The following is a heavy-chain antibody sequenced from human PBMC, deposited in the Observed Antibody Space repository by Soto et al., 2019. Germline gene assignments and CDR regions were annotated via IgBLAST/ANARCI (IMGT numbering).Heavy chain of an antibody. CDR2: INPSGGST. D-gene: IGHD3-22*01. J-gene: IGHJ4*02. V-gene: IGHV1-46*01. CDR3: GRDNYERTGYLDY. Sequence: ASVKVSCKESGYSLTSNYRHWVRQAPGQGLEWMGIINPSGGSTSYAQKFQGRVTMTTDTSTSTAHMELRSLGSDDTAVYYCGRDNYERTGYLDYWGQGTRVTVSS. CDR1: GYSLTSNY.